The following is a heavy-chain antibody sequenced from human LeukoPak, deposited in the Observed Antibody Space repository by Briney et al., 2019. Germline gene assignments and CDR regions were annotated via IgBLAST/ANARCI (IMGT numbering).Heavy chain of an antibody. V-gene: IGHV4-39*01. CDR3: ATWGTAFDI. CDR2: IYYSGST. D-gene: IGHD3-16*01. Sequence: SQTLSLTCTVSGGSISSSSYYWGWIRQPPGKGLEWIGSIYYSGSTYYNPSLKSRFTISVDTSKNQFSLKLSSVTAADTAVYYCATWGTAFDIWGQGTMVTVSS. CDR1: GGSISSSSYY. J-gene: IGHJ3*02.